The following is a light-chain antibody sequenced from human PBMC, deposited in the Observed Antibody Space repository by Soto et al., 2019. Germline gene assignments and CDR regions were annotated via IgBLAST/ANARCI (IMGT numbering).Light chain of an antibody. CDR3: SSYTSSSTPL. CDR1: SSDVGGYNY. V-gene: IGLV2-14*01. Sequence: QSVLTQPASVSGSPGQSLTISCTGTSSDVGGYNYVSWYQQHPGKAPKLMIYDVSNRPSGVSNRFSGSKSGNTASLTISGLQAEDEADYYCSSYTSSSTPLFGGGTKVTVL. J-gene: IGLJ2*01. CDR2: DVS.